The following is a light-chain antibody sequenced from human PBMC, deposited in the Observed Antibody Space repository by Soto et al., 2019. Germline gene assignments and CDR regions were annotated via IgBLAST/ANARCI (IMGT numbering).Light chain of an antibody. Sequence: EIVSTQYPGTMSLSPGERGTLSCRASQSVSSSCLAWYQQKPGHAPRLLIYGASSRATGIPDRFSGSGSGTDFTLTISRLEPEDFAVYYCQQYGGSSLYTFGQGTKVEIK. CDR3: QQYGGSSLYT. CDR2: GAS. CDR1: QSVSSSC. V-gene: IGKV3-20*01. J-gene: IGKJ2*01.